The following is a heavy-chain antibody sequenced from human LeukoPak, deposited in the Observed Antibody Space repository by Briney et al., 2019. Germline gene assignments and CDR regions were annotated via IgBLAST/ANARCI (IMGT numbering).Heavy chain of an antibody. J-gene: IGHJ4*02. CDR1: GFTFSSYA. D-gene: IGHD2-15*01. CDR3: AKDGGELRDIVVVVAATHFDY. V-gene: IGHV3-23*01. Sequence: PGASLRLSCAASGFTFSSYAMSWVRQAPGKGLEWVSAISGSGGSTYYADSVKGRFTISRDNSKNTLYLQMNSLRAEDTAVYYCAKDGGELRDIVVVVAATHFDYWGQGTLVTVSS. CDR2: ISGSGGST.